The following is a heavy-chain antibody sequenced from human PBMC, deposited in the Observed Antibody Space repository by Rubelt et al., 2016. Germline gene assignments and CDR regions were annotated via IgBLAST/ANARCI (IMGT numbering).Heavy chain of an antibody. Sequence: EVQLVESGGGLVQPGGSLRLSCAASEFVFSTYAMSWVRQAPGKGLEWVSHISGGSSTIYYADSVKGRFTISRDNAKHSLSLQMNSLRPDDTAVYYCATEGGVRGVVDAFDIWGQGTVVTVSS. CDR2: ISGGSSTI. J-gene: IGHJ3*02. V-gene: IGHV3-48*04. CDR1: EFVFSTYA. D-gene: IGHD3-10*01. CDR3: ATEGGVRGVVDAFDI.